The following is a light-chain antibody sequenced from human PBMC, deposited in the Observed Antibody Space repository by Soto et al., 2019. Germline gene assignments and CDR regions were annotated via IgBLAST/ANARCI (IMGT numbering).Light chain of an antibody. CDR1: QSVSSN. J-gene: IGKJ1*01. V-gene: IGKV3-15*01. Sequence: EIVMTQSPVTLSVSPGERVTLSCRASQSVSSNLAWYQQKPGQPPKALIYWASTRESGVPDRFSGSGSGTDFTLTISSLQAEDVAVYYCQQYYTTPWTFGQGTKVEIK. CDR2: WAS. CDR3: QQYYTTPWT.